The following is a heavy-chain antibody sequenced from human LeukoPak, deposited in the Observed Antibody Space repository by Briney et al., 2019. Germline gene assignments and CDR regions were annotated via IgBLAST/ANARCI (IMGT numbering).Heavy chain of an antibody. Sequence: GGSLRLSCVASGFGFSTHDMSWGRQTPGKGLEWVSSISGFDSGTYYTDSVRGRFTISRDTSKNTLYMHMNNLRAEDTAVYYCVKGFHFDWWGQGTLVTVSS. V-gene: IGHV3-23*01. CDR2: ISGFDSGT. CDR3: VKGFHFDW. CDR1: GFGFSTHD. J-gene: IGHJ4*02.